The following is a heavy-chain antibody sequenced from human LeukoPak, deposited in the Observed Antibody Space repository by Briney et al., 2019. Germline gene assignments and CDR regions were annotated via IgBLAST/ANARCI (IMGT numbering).Heavy chain of an antibody. CDR1: GFTFSSYW. CDR3: ARFIRGVTQSSYDS. Sequence: GGSLRLSCAASGFTFSSYWMSWVRQAPGKGLEWVANIKEDGSEKYNVDSVKGRLTISRDNDKNSLYLQMNSLRAEDTAVYYCARFIRGVTQSSYDSWGQGTLVTVSS. CDR2: IKEDGSEK. J-gene: IGHJ4*02. D-gene: IGHD3-10*01. V-gene: IGHV3-7*01.